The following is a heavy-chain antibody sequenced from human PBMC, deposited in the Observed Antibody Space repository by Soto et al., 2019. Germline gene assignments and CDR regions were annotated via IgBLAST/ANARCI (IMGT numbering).Heavy chain of an antibody. CDR2: ISWNSGSI. V-gene: IGHV3-9*01. D-gene: IGHD7-27*01. CDR3: AKDHNWGEGYWPSGGMDV. J-gene: IGHJ6*02. CDR1: GFTFDDYA. Sequence: SLRLSCAASGFTFDDYAMHWVRQAPGKGLEWVSGISWNSGSIGYADSVKGRFTISRDNAKNSLYLQMNSLRAEDTALYYCAKDHNWGEGYWPSGGMDVWGQGTTVTVSS.